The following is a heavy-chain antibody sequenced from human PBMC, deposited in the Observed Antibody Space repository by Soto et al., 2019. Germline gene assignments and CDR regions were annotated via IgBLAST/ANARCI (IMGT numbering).Heavy chain of an antibody. CDR2: ISYDGSNK. V-gene: IGHV3-30-3*01. D-gene: IGHD3-16*01. Sequence: QVQLVESGGGVVQPGRSLRLSCAASGFTFSSYAMHWVRQAPGKGLEWVAVISYDGSNKYYADSVKGRFTISRDNSKNTLYLQMNSLRAEDTAVYYCAREVGVSNYYGMDVW. J-gene: IGHJ6*01. CDR1: GFTFSSYA. CDR3: AREVGVSNYYGMDV.